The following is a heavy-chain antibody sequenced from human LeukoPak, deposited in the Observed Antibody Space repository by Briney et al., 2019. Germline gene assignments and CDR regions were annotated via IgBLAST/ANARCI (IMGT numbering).Heavy chain of an antibody. CDR2: INWNGGST. J-gene: IGHJ6*03. D-gene: IGHD2-2*01. CDR3: ARVPYFCSSTSCPLYYMDV. V-gene: IGHV3-20*04. Sequence: GGSLRLSCAASGFTFDDYGMSWVRQAPGKGLEWVSGINWNGGSTGYADSVKGRFTISRDNAKNSLYLQMNSLRAEDTAVYYCARVPYFCSSTSCPLYYMDVWGKGTTVTVSS. CDR1: GFTFDDYG.